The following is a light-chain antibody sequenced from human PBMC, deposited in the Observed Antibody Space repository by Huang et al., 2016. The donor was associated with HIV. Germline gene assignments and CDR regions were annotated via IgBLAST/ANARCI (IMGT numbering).Light chain of an antibody. CDR1: QGISSY. CDR2: AAS. CDR3: LQLNSYPGT. V-gene: IGKV1-9*01. Sequence: IQLTQSPSSLSASVGDRVTITCRASQGISSYLAWYQQKPGKAPKLLIYAASTLESGVPSRFSGRGSGTDFTLTINNLQPEDFATYYCLQLNSYPGTFGPGTNVDV. J-gene: IGKJ3*01.